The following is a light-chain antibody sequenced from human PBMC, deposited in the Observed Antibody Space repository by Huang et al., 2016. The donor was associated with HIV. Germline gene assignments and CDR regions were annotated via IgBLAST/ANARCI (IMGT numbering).Light chain of an antibody. CDR2: DDS. J-gene: IGKJ2*01. CDR1: QSIFNY. V-gene: IGKV3-11*01. CDR3: QQRSAWPRT. Sequence: EIVLTQSPATLSLSPGASATLSCRTSQSIFNYLAWYQQRPGQAPRLLIYDDSNRATGVSARFSGSGSGTDFALTISNLEPEDFAVYFCQQRSAWPRTFGQGTKLEI.